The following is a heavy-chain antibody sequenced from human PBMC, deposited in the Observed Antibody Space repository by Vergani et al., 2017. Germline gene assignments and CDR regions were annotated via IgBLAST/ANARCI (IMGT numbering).Heavy chain of an antibody. V-gene: IGHV4-39*07. CDR1: GGSISSSSYY. CDR2: IYYSGST. J-gene: IGHJ4*02. D-gene: IGHD2-2*02. Sequence: QLQLQESGPGLVKPSETLSLTCTVSGGSISSSSYYWGWIRQPPGKGLEWIGSIYYSGSTYYNPSLKSRVTISVDTSKNQFSLKLSSVTAADTAGYYCARGSPYCSSTSCYNPFDYWGQGTLVTVSS. CDR3: ARGSPYCSSTSCYNPFDY.